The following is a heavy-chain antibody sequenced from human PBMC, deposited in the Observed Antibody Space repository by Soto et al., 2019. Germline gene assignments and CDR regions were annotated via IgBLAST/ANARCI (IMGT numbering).Heavy chain of an antibody. Sequence: EVQLVESGGGLVQPGRSLRISCAASGFTFDDYAMHWVRQAPGKGLEWVSGISWNSGSIGYADSVKGRFTISRDNAKNSLYLQMNSLRAEDTALYYCAKDMSIAVAGANYFDYWGQGTLVTVSS. CDR2: ISWNSGSI. D-gene: IGHD6-19*01. V-gene: IGHV3-9*01. CDR1: GFTFDDYA. J-gene: IGHJ4*02. CDR3: AKDMSIAVAGANYFDY.